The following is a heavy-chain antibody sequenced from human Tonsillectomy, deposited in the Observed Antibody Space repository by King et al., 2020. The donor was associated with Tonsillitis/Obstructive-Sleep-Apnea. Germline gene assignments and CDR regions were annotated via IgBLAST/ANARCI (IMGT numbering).Heavy chain of an antibody. CDR1: GFTFSTYA. CDR2: ISGSGGST. D-gene: IGHD6-19*01. CDR3: AKGPPTAVANYYYGMDV. V-gene: IGHV3-23*04. Sequence: VQLVESGGGLVQPGGSLRLSCAASGFTFSTYAMNWVRQAPGKGLEWVSVISGSGGSTYYADSVKGRFTISRDNSKNTLFLQMNSLRAEDTAIYYCAKGPPTAVANYYYGMDVWGQGTTVTVSS. J-gene: IGHJ6*02.